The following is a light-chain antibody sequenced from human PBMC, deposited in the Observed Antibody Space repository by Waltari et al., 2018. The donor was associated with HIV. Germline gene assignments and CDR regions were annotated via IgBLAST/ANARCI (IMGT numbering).Light chain of an antibody. J-gene: IGKJ1*01. Sequence: DIVMTQSPDSLALSLGSGATINCKSSQTIFYSSKNKNYLAWYQQKQGQTPKLSIYCASTRDSGVHDRFSGSGSGTDFTLTISNLQSEDVAIYFCQQYYSNPPTFGQGTKVEVK. CDR1: QTIFYSSKNKNY. V-gene: IGKV4-1*01. CDR2: CAS. CDR3: QQYYSNPPT.